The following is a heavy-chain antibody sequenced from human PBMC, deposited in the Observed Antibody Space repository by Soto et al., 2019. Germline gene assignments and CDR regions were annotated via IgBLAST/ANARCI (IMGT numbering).Heavy chain of an antibody. Sequence: GGSLRLSCAASGFTFSSYAMSWVRQAPGKGLEWVSAISGSGGSTYYADSVKGRFTISRDNSKNTLYLQMNSLRAEDTAVYYCAKDRPYYGILTVGWFDPWGQGTLVTVSS. CDR1: GFTFSSYA. CDR2: ISGSGGST. J-gene: IGHJ5*02. V-gene: IGHV3-23*01. CDR3: AKDRPYYGILTVGWFDP. D-gene: IGHD3-9*01.